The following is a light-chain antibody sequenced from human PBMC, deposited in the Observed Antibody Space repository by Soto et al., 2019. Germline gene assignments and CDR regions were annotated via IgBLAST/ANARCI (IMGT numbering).Light chain of an antibody. J-gene: IGKJ2*01. V-gene: IGKV3-20*01. CDR3: QQYASSPVYT. CDR1: QSVSSSY. CDR2: GAS. Sequence: EIVLPHSPGTLSFPPGERATLSCRASQSVSSSYLAGYQQKPGQAPRLLIYGASSRATGIPDRFSGSGSGTDFTLTISRLEPEDFAVYYCQQYASSPVYTFGQGTKLEIK.